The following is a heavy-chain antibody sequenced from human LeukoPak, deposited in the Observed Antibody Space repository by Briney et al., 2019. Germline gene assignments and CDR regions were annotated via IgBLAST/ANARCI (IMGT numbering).Heavy chain of an antibody. CDR1: GFTFSSYD. V-gene: IGHV3-13*05. CDR2: IGTAGDP. J-gene: IGHJ3*02. CDR3: ARSDLGDAFDI. D-gene: IGHD3-10*01. Sequence: GGPLRLSCAASGFTFSSYDMHWVRQATGKGLEWVSAIGTAGDPYYPGSVKGRFTISRENAKNSLYLQMNSLRAGDTAVYYCARSDLGDAFDIWGQGTMVTVSS.